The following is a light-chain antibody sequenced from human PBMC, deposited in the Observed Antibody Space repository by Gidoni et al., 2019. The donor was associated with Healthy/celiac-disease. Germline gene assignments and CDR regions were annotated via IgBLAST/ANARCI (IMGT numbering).Light chain of an antibody. V-gene: IGLV3-1*01. CDR1: KLGDKY. Sequence: SYELTTPPSVSVSPGQTASITCSGDKLGDKYACWYKQKPGQSPVLVIYQDSKRPSGIPERFSGSKSGNTATLTISGTQAMDEADYYFQAWDSSTYVVFGGGTKLTVL. CDR3: QAWDSSTYVV. J-gene: IGLJ2*01. CDR2: QDS.